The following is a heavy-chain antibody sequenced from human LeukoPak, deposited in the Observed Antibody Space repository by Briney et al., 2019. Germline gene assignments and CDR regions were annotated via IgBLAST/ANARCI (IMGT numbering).Heavy chain of an antibody. J-gene: IGHJ4*02. CDR1: GGSFSGYY. V-gene: IGHV4-34*01. CDR2: INHSGST. D-gene: IGHD2-15*01. Sequence: SETLSLACAVYGGSFSGYYWSWIRQPPGKGLEWIGEINHSGSTNYNPSLKSRVTISVDTSKNQFSLKLSSVTAADTAVYYCARGPRSSRFDYWGQGTLVTVSS. CDR3: ARGPRSSRFDY.